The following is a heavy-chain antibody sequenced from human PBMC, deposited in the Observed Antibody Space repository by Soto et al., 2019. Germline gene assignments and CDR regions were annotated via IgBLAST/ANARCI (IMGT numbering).Heavy chain of an antibody. CDR2: ISGSGGST. Sequence: EVQLLESGGGLVQPGGSLRLSCAASGFTFSSYAMSWVRQAPGKGLEWVSAISGSGGSTYYADSVKGRFTISRDNSMNTLYLQLNSLIAEDTAVYYCAKDQVSGSYSDFDYWVQGTLVTVSS. D-gene: IGHD3-10*01. CDR3: AKDQVSGSYSDFDY. CDR1: GFTFSSYA. V-gene: IGHV3-23*01. J-gene: IGHJ4*02.